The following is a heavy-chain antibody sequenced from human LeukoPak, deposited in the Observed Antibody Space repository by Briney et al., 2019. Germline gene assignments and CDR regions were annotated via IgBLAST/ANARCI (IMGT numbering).Heavy chain of an antibody. CDR3: VRDWLLDY. CDR1: AFILSDHA. D-gene: IGHD5-12*01. CDR2: ISRDGSSK. V-gene: IGHV3-30*04. Sequence: SGGSLRLSCATSAFILSDHAMYWVRQAPGKGLECLAVISRDGSSKDYADSVRGRFTISRDNSQNTVSLQMNSLRVEDTAVYYCVRDWLLDYWGQGTLVTVSS. J-gene: IGHJ4*02.